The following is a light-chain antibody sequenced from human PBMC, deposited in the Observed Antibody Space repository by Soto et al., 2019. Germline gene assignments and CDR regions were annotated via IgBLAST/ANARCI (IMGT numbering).Light chain of an antibody. V-gene: IGKV3-20*01. CDR2: STS. CDR1: QSISSSY. CDR3: QQYGDSPRT. Sequence: EIVLTQSPGTLSLSPGERVTLSCRASQSISSSYLAWYQHKPGQAPRLLMYSTSSRATGIPDRFSGSGSGTDFTLTISRLEPEDFAVYYCQQYGDSPRTFGQGTKVEIK. J-gene: IGKJ1*01.